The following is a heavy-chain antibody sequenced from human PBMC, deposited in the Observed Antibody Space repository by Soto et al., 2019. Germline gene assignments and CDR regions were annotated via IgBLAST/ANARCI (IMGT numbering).Heavy chain of an antibody. CDR2: IAVGSGYT. V-gene: IGHV1-58*01. D-gene: IGHD2-8*01. CDR1: GFTFTSSA. Sequence: SVKVSCKASGFTFTSSAFQWVRQARGQRLEWIGWIAVGSGYTNYAQRFQDRVTLTRDMSTATTYMELSRLTSEDTAIYYCAADATAWQQMVPSDFWGPGTLVTVSS. J-gene: IGHJ4*02. CDR3: AADATAWQQMVPSDF.